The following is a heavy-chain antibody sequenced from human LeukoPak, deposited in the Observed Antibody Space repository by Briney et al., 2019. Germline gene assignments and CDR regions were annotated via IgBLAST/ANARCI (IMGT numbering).Heavy chain of an antibody. V-gene: IGHV3-74*01. D-gene: IGHD3-10*01. CDR1: GFTFTRHG. Sequence: GGSLRLSCVVSGFTFTRHGMHWVRQAPGKGLVWVARMNDDGSSTSYAEALKGRFTISRDNSKNTLYLHMSNLRAEDTAVYYCARQAYGPDHYMDVWGKGTTVTISS. CDR3: ARQAYGPDHYMDV. J-gene: IGHJ6*03. CDR2: MNDDGSST.